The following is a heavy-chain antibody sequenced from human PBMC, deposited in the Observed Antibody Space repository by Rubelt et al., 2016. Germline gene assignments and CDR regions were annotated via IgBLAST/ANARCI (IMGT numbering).Heavy chain of an antibody. V-gene: IGHV3-7*05. CDR3: ARLGVEMATTLLYYYYGMDV. CDR2: IKQDGSET. D-gene: IGHD5-24*01. J-gene: IGHJ6*02. CDR1: GFTFSSYW. Sequence: EVQLVESGGGLVQPGGSLRLSCAASGFTFSSYWMSWVRQAPGKGLEWVANIKQDGSETYYVDSVKGRFTISRDNAKTSLYLQMNSLRAEDTAVYYCARLGVEMATTLLYYYYGMDVWGQGTTVTVSS.